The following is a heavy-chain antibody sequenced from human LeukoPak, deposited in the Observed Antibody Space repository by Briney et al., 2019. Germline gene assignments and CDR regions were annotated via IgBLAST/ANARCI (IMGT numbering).Heavy chain of an antibody. V-gene: IGHV3-48*01. CDR1: GFTFSSYS. CDR3: ARDRAGYQDY. D-gene: IGHD2-2*01. CDR2: ISSSSSTI. Sequence: GGSLRLSCAASGFTFSSYSMDWVRQAPGKGLEWVSYISSSSSTIYYADSVKARFTISRDNAKNSLYLQMNSLRAEDTAVYYCARDRAGYQDYWGQGTLVTVSS. J-gene: IGHJ4*02.